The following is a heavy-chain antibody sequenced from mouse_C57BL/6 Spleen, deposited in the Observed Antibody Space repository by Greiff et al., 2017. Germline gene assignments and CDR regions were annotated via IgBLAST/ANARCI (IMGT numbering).Heavy chain of an antibody. CDR1: GFTFSDYG. V-gene: IGHV5-17*01. Sequence: EVNVVESGGGLVKPGGSLKLSCAASGFTFSDYGMHWVRQAPEKGLEWVAYISSGSSTIYYADTVKGRFTISRDNAKNTLFLQMTSLRSEDTAMYYCARPYYCGRGYFDCWGQGTTLTVAS. D-gene: IGHD1-1*01. CDR3: ARPYYCGRGYFDC. CDR2: ISSGSSTI. J-gene: IGHJ2*01.